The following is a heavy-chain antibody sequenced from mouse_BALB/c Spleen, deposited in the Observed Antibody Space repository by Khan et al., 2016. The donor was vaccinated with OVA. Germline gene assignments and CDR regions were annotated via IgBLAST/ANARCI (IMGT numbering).Heavy chain of an antibody. J-gene: IGHJ3*01. CDR3: ARSIYDYEAGFAY. CDR1: GYIFTSYW. CDR2: IYPGTGST. D-gene: IGHD2-4*01. V-gene: IGHV1S132*01. Sequence: QIQLVQSGAELVRPGASVKLSCKTAGYIFTSYWIHWVKQRSGQGLEWIARIYPGTGSTYYNEKFKGKATLTADKSSSTAYMQLSSLKSEDSAVYLSARSIYDYEAGFAYWGQGTLVTVSA.